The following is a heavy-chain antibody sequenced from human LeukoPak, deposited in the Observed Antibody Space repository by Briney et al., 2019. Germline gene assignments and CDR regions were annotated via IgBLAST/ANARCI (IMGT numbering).Heavy chain of an antibody. CDR1: EFMFSDHH. J-gene: IGHJ4*02. V-gene: IGHV3-11*04. CDR2: INSSGSTK. D-gene: IGHD5-12*01. Sequence: GGSLRLSCADSEFMFSDHHMNWLRQGPGKGLEWVSYINSSGSTKYYADSVKGRFTISRDNAKKSLYLQMNSLRAEDTAVYYCAKRDDIVATGIDYWGQGTLVTVSS. CDR3: AKRDDIVATGIDY.